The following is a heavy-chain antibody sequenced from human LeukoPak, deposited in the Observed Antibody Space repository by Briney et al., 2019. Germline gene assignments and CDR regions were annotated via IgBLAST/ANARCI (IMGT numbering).Heavy chain of an antibody. D-gene: IGHD3-22*01. CDR2: IYYSGST. V-gene: IGHV4-31*03. CDR1: GGSISSGGYY. J-gene: IGHJ4*02. CDR3: ARGRRDYDSSGYYFDY. Sequence: SQTLSLTCTVSGGSISSGGYYWSWIRQHPGKGLEWIGYIYYSGSTYYNPSLKSRVTISVDTSKNQFSLRLSSVTAADTAVYYCARGRRDYDSSGYYFDYWGQGTLVTVSS.